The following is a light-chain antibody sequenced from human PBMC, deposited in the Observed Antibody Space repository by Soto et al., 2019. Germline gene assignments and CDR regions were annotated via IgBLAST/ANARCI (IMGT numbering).Light chain of an antibody. V-gene: IGKV1-12*01. CDR3: DQDNSSPLT. Sequence: DIQMTQSPSSVSASVGDRVTITCRASQGISSWLAWYQQKPGKAPKLLIYAASSLQSGVPSRFGSSGSGTDFTLPITSLQPEEFASYYCDQDNSSPLTFGPGTPVDIK. CDR2: AAS. J-gene: IGKJ3*01. CDR1: QGISSW.